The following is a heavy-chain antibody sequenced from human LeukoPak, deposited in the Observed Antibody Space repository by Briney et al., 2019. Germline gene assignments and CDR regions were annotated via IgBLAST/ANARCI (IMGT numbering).Heavy chain of an antibody. D-gene: IGHD3-9*01. V-gene: IGHV1-69*13. CDR3: ARGILTGYYAYYFDY. CDR1: GYTLTELS. J-gene: IGHJ4*02. Sequence: VASVKVSSKVSGYTLTELSMHWVRQAPGQGVEWMGGIISIFGSANYAQRFQGRFTITADQSTSTAYMELSSLRSEDTAVYYCARGILTGYYAYYFDYLCQGTLVTVSS. CDR2: IISIFGSA.